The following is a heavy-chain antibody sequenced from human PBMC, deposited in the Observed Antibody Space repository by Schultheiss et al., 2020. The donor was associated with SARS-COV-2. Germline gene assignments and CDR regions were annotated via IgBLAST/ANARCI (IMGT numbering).Heavy chain of an antibody. CDR2: ISSNGGST. CDR3: VKAGGQWEPDG. J-gene: IGHJ4*02. V-gene: IGHV3-64D*09. CDR1: GFTFSNYA. Sequence: GGSLRLSCAVSGFTFSNYAMSWVRQPPGEGLEWVSAISSNGGSTYYADSVKGRFTISRDNSKNTLYLQMSSLRAEDTAVYYCVKAGGQWEPDGWGQGTLVTVSS. D-gene: IGHD1-26*01.